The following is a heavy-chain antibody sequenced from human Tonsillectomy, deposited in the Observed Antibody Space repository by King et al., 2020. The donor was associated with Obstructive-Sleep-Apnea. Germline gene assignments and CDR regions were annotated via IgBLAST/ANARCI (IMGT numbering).Heavy chain of an antibody. CDR3: ARGSGAAAVNWFDP. J-gene: IGHJ5*02. D-gene: IGHD6-13*01. Sequence: VQLQQWGAGLLKPSETLSLTCAVFGGSFSDYYWSWIRQPPGKGLEWIGEINHSGSTNYKSSLKSRFTISVETSKNQFSLRLNSVSAADTAVYYCARGSGAAAVNWFDPWGQGTLVTVSS. CDR1: GGSFSDYY. CDR2: INHSGST. V-gene: IGHV4-34*01.